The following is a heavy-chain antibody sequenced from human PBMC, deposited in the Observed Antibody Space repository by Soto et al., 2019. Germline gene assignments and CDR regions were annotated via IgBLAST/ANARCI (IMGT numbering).Heavy chain of an antibody. J-gene: IGHJ6*03. V-gene: IGHV1-8*01. D-gene: IGHD5-12*01. CDR2: MNPNSGNT. CDR1: GYTFTSYD. Sequence: ASVKVSCKASGYTFTSYDINSVRQATGQGHERMGWMNPNSGNTGSAQKIQRRVTMTRNNSISTAYMELSSLTPEDTAVYYCARGPGVATIDRSCYDYYYMDVWGKGTTVTVSS. CDR3: ARGPGVATIDRSCYDYYYMDV.